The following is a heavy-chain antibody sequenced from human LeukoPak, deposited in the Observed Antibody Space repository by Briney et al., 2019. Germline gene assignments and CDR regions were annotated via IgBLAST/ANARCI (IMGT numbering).Heavy chain of an antibody. Sequence: GGSLRLSCAASGFTFSSYSMNWVRQAPAKGLEWVSSISSSSSYIYYADSVKGRFTISRDNAKNSLYLQMNSLRAEDTAVCYCARVSGGGDCYSWGQGTLVTVSS. CDR1: GFTFSSYS. V-gene: IGHV3-21*01. J-gene: IGHJ4*02. CDR3: ARVSGGGDCYS. CDR2: ISSSSSYI. D-gene: IGHD2-21*02.